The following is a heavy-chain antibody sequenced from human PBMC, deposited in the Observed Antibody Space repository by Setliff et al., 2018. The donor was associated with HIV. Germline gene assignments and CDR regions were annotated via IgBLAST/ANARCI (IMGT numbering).Heavy chain of an antibody. J-gene: IGHJ3*01. CDR2: IYPDDSDT. CDR1: ANSFSRHW. V-gene: IGHV5-51*01. D-gene: IGHD3-3*01. Sequence: GESLKISCKGSANSFSRHWIAWVRQMPGKGLEWMGIIYPDDSDTRYGPSFQGQVTISADKSSTTVYLQWTSLRASDTGMYYCARPLYEQTSDALNFWGQGTMVT. CDR3: ARPLYEQTSDALNF.